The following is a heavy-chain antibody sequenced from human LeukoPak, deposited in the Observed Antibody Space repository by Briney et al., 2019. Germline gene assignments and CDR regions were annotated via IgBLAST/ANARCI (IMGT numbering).Heavy chain of an antibody. CDR2: INYSGST. CDR3: AKQSPDSSGWYDFDY. Sequence: SETLSLTCTVSGDSISSFHWNWIRQPPGKGLEWIAYINYSGSTNYNPSLKSRVTISIHTSKNQFSLKLSSVAAADTAVYYCAKQSPDSSGWYDFDYWGQGTLVTVSS. V-gene: IGHV4-59*08. D-gene: IGHD6-19*01. J-gene: IGHJ4*02. CDR1: GDSISSFH.